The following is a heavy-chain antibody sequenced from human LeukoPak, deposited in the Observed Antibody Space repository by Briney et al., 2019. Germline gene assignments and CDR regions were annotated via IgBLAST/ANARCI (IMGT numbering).Heavy chain of an antibody. CDR2: IYYSGST. CDR1: GGSISSYY. D-gene: IGHD4-17*01. CDR3: ARNRAYGDYLDY. Sequence: PSETLSLTCTVSGGSISSYYWSWIRQPPGKGLEWIGDIYYSGSTNYNPSLKSRVTISVDTSKNQFSLKLSSVTAADTAVYYCARNRAYGDYLDYWGQGTLVTVSS. J-gene: IGHJ4*02. V-gene: IGHV4-59*08.